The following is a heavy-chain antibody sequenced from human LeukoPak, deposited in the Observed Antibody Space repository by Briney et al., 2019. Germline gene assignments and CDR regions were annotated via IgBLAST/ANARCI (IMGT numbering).Heavy chain of an antibody. D-gene: IGHD3-9*01. CDR1: DGSISSNYW. V-gene: IGHV4-4*02. J-gene: IGHJ4*02. CDR2: IYHSGRT. CDR3: ARGRILTGYQGYYFDY. Sequence: PSGTLSLTCAVSDGSISSNYWWSWVRQPPGKGLEWIGEIYHSGRTTYSPSLKSRVTMSVGTSKNQFSLKLSSVTAADTAVYYCARGRILTGYQGYYFDYWGQGTLVTVSS.